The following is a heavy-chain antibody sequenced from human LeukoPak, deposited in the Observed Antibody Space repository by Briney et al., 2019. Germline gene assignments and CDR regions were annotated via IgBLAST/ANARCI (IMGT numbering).Heavy chain of an antibody. CDR2: IGSSSSAI. CDR1: GFTFRSYR. CDR3: ARDANYYYCMDV. J-gene: IGHJ6*02. Sequence: GGSLRLSCAASGFTFRSYRLNWVRQAPGKGLEWVSYIGSSSSAIYYADSVKGRFTISRDNAKDTLYLQMNSLRDEDTAVYYCARDANYYYCMDVWGQGTTVTVSS. V-gene: IGHV3-48*02.